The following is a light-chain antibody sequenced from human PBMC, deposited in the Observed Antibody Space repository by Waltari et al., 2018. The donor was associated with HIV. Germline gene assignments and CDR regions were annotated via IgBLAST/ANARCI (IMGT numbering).Light chain of an antibody. Sequence: QSALTQPASVSGSPGQSITISCTGTSHDAGRSDSVSWYQHHPGKAPKLVIYEVTNRPSGISNRFSGSKSGNTASLTISGLQAEDEADYYCSSYVVNSTPYVFGSGTKVTVL. J-gene: IGLJ1*01. V-gene: IGLV2-14*01. CDR1: SHDAGRSDS. CDR2: EVT. CDR3: SSYVVNSTPYV.